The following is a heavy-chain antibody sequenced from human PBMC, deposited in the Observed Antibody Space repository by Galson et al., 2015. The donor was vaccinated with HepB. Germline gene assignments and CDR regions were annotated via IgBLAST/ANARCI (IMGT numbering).Heavy chain of an antibody. Sequence: SLRLSCAASGFTFSSYSMNWVRQAPGKGLEWVSYISSSSSTIYYADSVKGRFTISRDNAKNSLYLQMNSLRAEDTAVYYCARGLWIQLWLFDYWGQGTLVTVSS. D-gene: IGHD5-18*01. CDR1: GFTFSSYS. CDR3: ARGLWIQLWLFDY. V-gene: IGHV3-48*04. CDR2: ISSSSSTI. J-gene: IGHJ4*02.